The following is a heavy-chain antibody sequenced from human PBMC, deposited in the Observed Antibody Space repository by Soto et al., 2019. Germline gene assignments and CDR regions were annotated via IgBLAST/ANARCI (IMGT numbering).Heavy chain of an antibody. CDR1: GYTFINYH. CDR2: INTYNGMT. Sequence: QVQLVQSGGEVKKPGASVTVSCKASGYTFINYHITWVRQAPGQGLEWMAWINTYNGMTDYAQRFRGRVTMTRDTSTSTAYMELRNLGSDATAVYFCAKSPRGEMAKDWGQGTLVTVSS. V-gene: IGHV1-18*01. CDR3: AKSPRGEMAKD. J-gene: IGHJ4*02. D-gene: IGHD5-12*01.